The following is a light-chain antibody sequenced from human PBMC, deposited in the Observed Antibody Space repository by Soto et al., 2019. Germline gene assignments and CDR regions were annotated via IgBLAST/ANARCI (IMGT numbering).Light chain of an antibody. CDR3: QQYSSPPVT. Sequence: DIVMTQSPDSLSVSLGERATINCKSSQSVFSNSNNKNLLAWFQQKPGHPPRLLIYWASTRESGVPDRCSGSGSGTDFTLTISSLQAEEVAMYYWQQYSSPPVTFGQGTKVEI. V-gene: IGKV4-1*01. CDR2: WAS. J-gene: IGKJ1*01. CDR1: QSVFSNSNNKNL.